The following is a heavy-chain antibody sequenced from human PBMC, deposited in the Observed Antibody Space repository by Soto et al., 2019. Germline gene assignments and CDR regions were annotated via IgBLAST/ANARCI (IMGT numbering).Heavy chain of an antibody. D-gene: IGHD6-13*01. CDR2: ISYDGSNK. J-gene: IGHJ3*02. CDR3: ANLPDSSSWYRAFDI. CDR1: GFTFSSYG. Sequence: QVQLMESGGGVVQPGRSLRLSCAASGFTFSSYGMHWVRQAPGKGLEWVAVISYDGSNKYYADSVKGRFTISRDNSKNTLYLQMNSLRAEDTAVYYCANLPDSSSWYRAFDIWGQGTMVTVSS. V-gene: IGHV3-30*18.